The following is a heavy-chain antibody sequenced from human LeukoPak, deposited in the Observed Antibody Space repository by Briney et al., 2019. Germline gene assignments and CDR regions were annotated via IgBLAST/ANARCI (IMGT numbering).Heavy chain of an antibody. CDR2: IYYSGST. V-gene: IGHV4-59*12. D-gene: IGHD1-26*01. CDR1: DGSISSYY. Sequence: SETLSLTCTVSDGSISSYYWSWIRQPPGKGLEWIGYIYYSGSTNYNPSLKSRVTISVDTSKNQFSLKLSSVTALDTAVYYCARGSGSYLTYYFDYWGQGTLVTVSS. CDR3: ARGSGSYLTYYFDY. J-gene: IGHJ4*02.